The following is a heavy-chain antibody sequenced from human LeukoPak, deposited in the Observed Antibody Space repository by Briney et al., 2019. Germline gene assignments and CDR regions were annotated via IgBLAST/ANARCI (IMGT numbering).Heavy chain of an antibody. CDR3: ARARNDWRPNKYYFDY. D-gene: IGHD3-3*01. Sequence: SETLSLTCAVYGGSFSGYYWSWIRQPPGKGLEWIGEINHSGSTNYNPSLKSRVTISVDTSKNQFSLKLSSVTAADTAVYYCARARNDWRPNKYYFDYWGQGTLVTGSS. CDR1: GGSFSGYY. J-gene: IGHJ4*02. V-gene: IGHV4-34*01. CDR2: INHSGST.